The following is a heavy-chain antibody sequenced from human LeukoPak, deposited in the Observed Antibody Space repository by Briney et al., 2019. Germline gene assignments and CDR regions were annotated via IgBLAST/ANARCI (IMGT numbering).Heavy chain of an antibody. J-gene: IGHJ4*02. CDR2: INPNSSGT. CDR3: SRAGHSYGDLDY. V-gene: IGHV1-2*02. D-gene: IGHD5-18*01. Sequence: GASVKVSCKASGYIFTDYFLHWVRQAPGQGLEWMGRINPNSSGTNSAQKFQGRVSMTRDMSISTAYMELSRLTSDDTALYYCSRAGHSYGDLDYWGQGTLVTVSS. CDR1: GYIFTDYF.